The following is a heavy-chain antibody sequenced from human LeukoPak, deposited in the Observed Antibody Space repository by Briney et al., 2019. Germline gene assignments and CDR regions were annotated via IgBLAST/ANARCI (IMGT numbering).Heavy chain of an antibody. D-gene: IGHD3-3*01. Sequence: GGSLRLSCAASGFTFSSYAMHWVCQAPGKGLEWVAVISYDGSNKYYADSVKGRFTISRDNSKNTLYLQMNSLRAEDTAVYYCASASPDDFWSGYPTYYFDYWGQGTLVTVSS. CDR2: ISYDGSNK. V-gene: IGHV3-30-3*01. CDR3: ASASPDDFWSGYPTYYFDY. CDR1: GFTFSSYA. J-gene: IGHJ4*02.